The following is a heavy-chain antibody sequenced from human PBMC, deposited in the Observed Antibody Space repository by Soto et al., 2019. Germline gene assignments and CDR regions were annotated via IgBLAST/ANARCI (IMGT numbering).Heavy chain of an antibody. V-gene: IGHV3-30*18. CDR3: AKDRDVLRYFDWLLYARDYYYYMDV. CDR2: ISYDGSNK. D-gene: IGHD3-9*01. CDR1: GFTFSSYG. J-gene: IGHJ6*03. Sequence: GGSLRLSCAASGFTFSSYGMHWVRQAPGKGLEWVAVISYDGSNKYYADSVKGRFTISRDNSKNTLYLQMNSLRAEDTAVYYCAKDRDVLRYFDWLLYARDYYYYMDVWGKGTTVTVSS.